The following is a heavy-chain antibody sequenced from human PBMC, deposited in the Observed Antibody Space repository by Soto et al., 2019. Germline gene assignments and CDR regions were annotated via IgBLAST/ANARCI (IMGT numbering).Heavy chain of an antibody. V-gene: IGHV1-69*13. D-gene: IGHD3-10*01. CDR2: FITIIGKP. Sequence: GASVKVSCKASGGTFRNHVFNWVRQAPGQVLEWLGGFITIIGKPNYAQKFQGRVTITAEASTNTVYLEVSSLRSQATAVYYCARDLEFRDGNISHLDYWGQGTLVTVSS. J-gene: IGHJ4*02. CDR3: ARDLEFRDGNISHLDY. CDR1: GGTFRNHV.